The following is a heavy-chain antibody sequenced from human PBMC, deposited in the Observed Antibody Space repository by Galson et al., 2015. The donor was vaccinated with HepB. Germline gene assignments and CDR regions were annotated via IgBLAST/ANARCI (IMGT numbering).Heavy chain of an antibody. J-gene: IGHJ5*02. CDR3: ARGSGYEGFWFDP. CDR1: GFTFSGYW. CDR2: IKQDGSEK. V-gene: IGHV3-7*01. Sequence: SLRLSCAASGFTFSGYWMSWVRQAPGKGLEWVANIKQDGSEKYYVDSVKGRFTISRDNAKNSLYLQMNSLRAGDTAVYYCARGSGYEGFWFDPWGQGTLVTVSS. D-gene: IGHD5-12*01.